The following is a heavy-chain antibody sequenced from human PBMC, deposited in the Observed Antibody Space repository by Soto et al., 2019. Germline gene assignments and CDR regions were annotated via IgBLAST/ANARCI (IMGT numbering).Heavy chain of an antibody. CDR3: ARLAGHALDY. V-gene: IGHV3-48*03. CDR2: ISSSGRTL. J-gene: IGHJ4*02. Sequence: EVQLVESGGGLVQPGGSLRLSCAASGFTFRSFEMDWVRQAPGKGLEWVSYISSSGRTLSYADSVKGRFTIFRDNAQNSLHLQMNNLRAEDTAVYYCARLAGHALDYWGQGTLVTVSS. CDR1: GFTFRSFE.